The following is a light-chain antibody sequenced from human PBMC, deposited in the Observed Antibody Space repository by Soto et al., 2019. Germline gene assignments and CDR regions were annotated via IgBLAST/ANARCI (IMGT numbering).Light chain of an antibody. CDR1: QDIASY. CDR2: LAS. Sequence: DIQLTQSPSFLSASVGDRVTITCRASQDIASYLAWYQQKPGKAPKLLISLASTLQSGVPSRFSGSGSGTDFTLTISSLQAEDFAAYYCQQLYSYPRTFGQGTKVEIK. J-gene: IGKJ1*01. V-gene: IGKV1-9*01. CDR3: QQLYSYPRT.